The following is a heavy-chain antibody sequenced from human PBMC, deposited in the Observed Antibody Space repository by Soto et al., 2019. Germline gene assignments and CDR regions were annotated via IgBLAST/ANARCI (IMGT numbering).Heavy chain of an antibody. CDR3: AKDHGGVVTAILDYFDY. Sequence: PVGSLRLSCAASGFTFSSYAMSWVRQAPGKGLEWVSAISGSGGSTYYADSVKGRFTISRDNSKNTLYLQMNSLRAEDTAVYYCAKDHGGVVTAILDYFDYWGQGTLVTVSS. CDR2: ISGSGGST. V-gene: IGHV3-23*01. D-gene: IGHD2-21*02. J-gene: IGHJ4*02. CDR1: GFTFSSYA.